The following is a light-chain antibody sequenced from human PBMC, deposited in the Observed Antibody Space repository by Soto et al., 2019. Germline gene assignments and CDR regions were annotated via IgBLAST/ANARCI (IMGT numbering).Light chain of an antibody. Sequence: EIVLTQSPSTLSLSPGERATVSCRASQSVSSCLAWYQQKPGQAPRLLIYDASNRATGIPARFSGSGSGTDFTLTISRLEPEDFAVYYCQKYVSPPTFGGGTKG. V-gene: IGKV3-11*01. CDR2: DAS. CDR1: QSVSSC. J-gene: IGKJ4*01. CDR3: QKYVSPPT.